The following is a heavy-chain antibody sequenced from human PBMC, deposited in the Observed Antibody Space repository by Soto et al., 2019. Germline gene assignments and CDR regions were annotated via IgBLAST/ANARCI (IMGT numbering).Heavy chain of an antibody. CDR3: ARGLDYVGFDY. J-gene: IGHJ4*02. V-gene: IGHV4-61*01. D-gene: IGHD4-17*01. CDR1: GDSVSSGSYY. CDR2: IYYRGST. Sequence: SLTCIVSGDSVSSGSYYWSWIRQPPGKGLEWIGYIYYRGSTNYNPSLKSRATISIDTSRNQFSLELNSVTAADTALYYCARGLDYVGFDYWGQGTLVTVSS.